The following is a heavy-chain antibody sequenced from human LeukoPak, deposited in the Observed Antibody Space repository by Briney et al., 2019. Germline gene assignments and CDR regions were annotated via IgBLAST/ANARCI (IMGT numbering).Heavy chain of an antibody. CDR3: AREGARCGGDCYNAFDI. J-gene: IGHJ3*02. CDR2: IIPILGIA. D-gene: IGHD2-21*02. CDR1: GGTFSSYA. Sequence: SVKVSCKASGGTFSSYAISWVRQAPGQGLEWMGRIIPILGIANYAQKFQGRVTITADKSTSTAYMELSSLRSEDTAVYYCAREGARCGGDCYNAFDIWGQGTMVTVSS. V-gene: IGHV1-69*04.